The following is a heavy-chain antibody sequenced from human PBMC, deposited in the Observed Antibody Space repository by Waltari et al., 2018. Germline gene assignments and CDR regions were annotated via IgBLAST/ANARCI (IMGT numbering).Heavy chain of an antibody. Sequence: QLQLQESGPGLVKPAETLSLTCTVSGGSISNGDYHWGWVRQPPGKGLEGISTIHYTGGTYYNPSLKSRLTISVDTSKNQFSLKLSSVTAADTAVYHCMRDQRSTVLDWDQGTLVTVSS. CDR1: GGSISNGDYH. CDR2: IHYTGGT. D-gene: IGHD1-1*01. V-gene: IGHV4-39*07. J-gene: IGHJ4*02. CDR3: MRDQRSTVLD.